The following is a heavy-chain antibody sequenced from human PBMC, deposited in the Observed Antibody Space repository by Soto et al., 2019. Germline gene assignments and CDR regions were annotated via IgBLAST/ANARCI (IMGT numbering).Heavy chain of an antibody. Sequence: ASVKVSCKASGYSFTTHGISWVRRAPGHGLEWMGWISAYNGDTHYVQRLQGRLTMTTDTSTSTAYMELRSLTPDDTAVYYCARDPPFSGILRGTPLMDVWGQGTTVTVSS. J-gene: IGHJ6*02. V-gene: IGHV1-18*04. CDR1: GYSFTTHG. CDR3: ARDPPFSGILRGTPLMDV. D-gene: IGHD4-17*01. CDR2: ISAYNGDT.